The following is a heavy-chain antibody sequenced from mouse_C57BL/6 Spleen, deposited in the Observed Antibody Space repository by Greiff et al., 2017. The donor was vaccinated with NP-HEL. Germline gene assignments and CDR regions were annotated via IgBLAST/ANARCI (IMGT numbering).Heavy chain of an antibody. Sequence: VQLQQPGAELVKPGASVKLSCKASGYTFTSYWMQWVKQRPGQGLEWIGEIDPSDSYTNYNQKFKGKATLTVDTSSSTAYMQLSSLTSEDSAVYYCARGGDRWLLRDFDVWGTGTTVTVSS. CDR1: GYTFTSYW. V-gene: IGHV1-50*01. CDR3: ARGGDRWLLRDFDV. CDR2: IDPSDSYT. D-gene: IGHD2-3*01. J-gene: IGHJ1*03.